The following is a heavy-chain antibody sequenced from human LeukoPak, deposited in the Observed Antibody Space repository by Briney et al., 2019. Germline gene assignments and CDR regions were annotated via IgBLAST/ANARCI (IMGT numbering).Heavy chain of an antibody. CDR2: VSDSGGST. J-gene: IGHJ4*02. D-gene: IGHD3-22*01. V-gene: IGHV3-23*01. CDR1: GITLSNYG. Sequence: GGSLRLSCAVSGITLSNYGMSWVRQAPGKGLEWVAGVSDSGGSTKYADSVKGRFTISRDNPKNTLYLQMNSLRAEDTAVYSCAKRGVVIRVILVGFHKEAYYFDSWGQGALVTVSS. CDR3: AKRGVVIRVILVGFHKEAYYFDS.